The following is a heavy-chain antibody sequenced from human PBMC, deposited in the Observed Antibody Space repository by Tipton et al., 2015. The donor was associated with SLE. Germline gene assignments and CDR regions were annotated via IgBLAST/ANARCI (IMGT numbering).Heavy chain of an antibody. J-gene: IGHJ2*01. Sequence: TLSLTCTVSGGSISSHYWSWIRQPPGKGLEWIGYIYYSGSTNYNPSLKSRVTISVDTSKSQFSLKLSSVTAADTAVYYCARMWRAARGYFDLWGRGTLVTVSS. CDR2: IYYSGST. D-gene: IGHD6-6*01. CDR1: GGSISSHY. V-gene: IGHV4-59*08. CDR3: ARMWRAARGYFDL.